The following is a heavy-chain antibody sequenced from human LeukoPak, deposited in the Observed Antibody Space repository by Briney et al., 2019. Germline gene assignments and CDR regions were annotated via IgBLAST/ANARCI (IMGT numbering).Heavy chain of an antibody. Sequence: GGSLRLSCAASRCTVTSNYLGWVRQAQGKGLEWVSVIYSDDSTFYADSVKGRFTISRDNSKNTLYLQMNSLRAEDTAVYYCARSLGYYYGMDVWGQGSTVTVSS. V-gene: IGHV3-53*01. J-gene: IGHJ6*02. CDR3: ARSLGYYYGMDV. CDR1: RCTVTSNY. D-gene: IGHD3-16*01. CDR2: IYSDDST.